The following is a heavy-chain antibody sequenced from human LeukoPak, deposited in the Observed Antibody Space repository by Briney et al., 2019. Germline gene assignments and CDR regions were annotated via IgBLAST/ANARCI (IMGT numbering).Heavy chain of an antibody. CDR3: ARDSSSSGYYYYMDV. V-gene: IGHV4-59*01. CDR2: IYYSGST. J-gene: IGHJ6*03. Sequence: SETLSLTCTVSGGSISSYYWSWIRQPPGKGLEWIGYIYYSGSTNYNPSLKSRVTISVDTSKNQFSLKLSSVTAADTAVYYCARDSSSSGYYYYMDVWGKGTKVTVSS. D-gene: IGHD6-13*01. CDR1: GGSISSYY.